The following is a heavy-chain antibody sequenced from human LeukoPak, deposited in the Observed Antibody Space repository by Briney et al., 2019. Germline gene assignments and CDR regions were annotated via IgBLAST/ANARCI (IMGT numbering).Heavy chain of an antibody. CDR3: ARARVWGSYRSPPGDY. J-gene: IGHJ4*02. V-gene: IGHV4-34*01. CDR1: GGAFSGYY. Sequence: SETLSLTCAVYGGAFSGYYWSWIRQPPGKGLEWIGEINHSGSTNYNPSLKSRVTISVDTSKNQFSLKLSSVTAADTAVYYCARARVWGSYRSPPGDYWGQGTLVTVSS. CDR2: INHSGST. D-gene: IGHD3-16*02.